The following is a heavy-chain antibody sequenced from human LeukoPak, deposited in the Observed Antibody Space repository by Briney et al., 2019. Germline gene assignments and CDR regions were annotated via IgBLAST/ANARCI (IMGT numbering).Heavy chain of an antibody. V-gene: IGHV3-30*04. CDR3: ARVSDDSGYPFTLDY. J-gene: IGHJ4*02. D-gene: IGHD5-12*01. Sequence: GGSLRLSCAASGFTFSSYAMHWVRQAPGKGLEWVAAISYDGSNKYNADSVKGRFTISRDNSKNTLYLQMNSLRAEDTAVYYCARVSDDSGYPFTLDYWGQGTLVTVSS. CDR1: GFTFSSYA. CDR2: ISYDGSNK.